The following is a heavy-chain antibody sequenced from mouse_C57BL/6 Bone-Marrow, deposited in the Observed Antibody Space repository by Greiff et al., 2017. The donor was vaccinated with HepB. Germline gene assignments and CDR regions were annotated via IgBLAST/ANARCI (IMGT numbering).Heavy chain of an antibody. J-gene: IGHJ2*01. D-gene: IGHD1-1*01. Sequence: EVQLQQSGPELVKPGASVKISCKASGYTFTDYYMNWVKQSHGKSLEWIGDINPNNGGTSYNQKFKGKATLTVDKSSSTAYMELRSLTSEDSAVYYCARGRNSSIHYWGQGTTLTVSS. CDR1: GYTFTDYY. CDR2: INPNNGGT. CDR3: ARGRNSSIHY. V-gene: IGHV1-26*01.